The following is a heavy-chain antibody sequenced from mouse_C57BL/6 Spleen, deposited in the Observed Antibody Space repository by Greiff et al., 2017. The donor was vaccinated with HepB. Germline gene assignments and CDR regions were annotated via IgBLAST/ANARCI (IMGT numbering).Heavy chain of an antibody. D-gene: IGHD2-4*01. CDR3: GRLGWGDYGAMDY. CDR2: IYPRSGNT. Sequence: VQLQQSGAELARPGASVKLSCKASGYTFTSYGISWVKQRTGQGLEWIGEIYPRSGNTYYNEKFKGKATLTADKSSSTAYMELRSLTSEDSAVYFCGRLGWGDYGAMDYWGQGTSVTVSS. CDR1: GYTFTSYG. J-gene: IGHJ4*01. V-gene: IGHV1-81*01.